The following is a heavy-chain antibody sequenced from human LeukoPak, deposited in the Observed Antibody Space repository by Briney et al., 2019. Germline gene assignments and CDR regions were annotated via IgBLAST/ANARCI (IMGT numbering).Heavy chain of an antibody. CDR3: AREGRIVVVVAATGAFDI. CDR2: IYYSGST. CDR1: GGSISSGDYY. Sequence: PSQTLSLTCTVSGGSISSGDYYWSWIRQPPGKGLEWIGYIYYSGSTYYNPSLKSRVTISVDTSKNQFSLKLSSVTAADTAVYYCAREGRIVVVVAATGAFDIWGQGTMVTVSS. V-gene: IGHV4-30-4*01. D-gene: IGHD2-15*01. J-gene: IGHJ3*02.